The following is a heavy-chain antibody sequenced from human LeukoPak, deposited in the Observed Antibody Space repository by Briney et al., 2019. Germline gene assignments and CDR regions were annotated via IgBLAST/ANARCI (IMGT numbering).Heavy chain of an antibody. CDR2: ISSSGSTI. V-gene: IGHV3-11*01. CDR3: AREQLERSFDY. D-gene: IGHD1-1*01. J-gene: IGHJ4*02. CDR1: GFTFRNYA. Sequence: GGSLRLSCAASGFTFRNYAMSWIRQAPGKGLEWVSYISSSGSTIYYADSVKGRFTISRDNAKNSLYLQMNSLRAEDTAVYYCAREQLERSFDYWGQGTLVTVSS.